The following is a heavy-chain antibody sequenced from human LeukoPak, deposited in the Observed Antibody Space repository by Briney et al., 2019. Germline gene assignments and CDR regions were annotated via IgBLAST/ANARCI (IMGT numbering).Heavy chain of an antibody. Sequence: PSETLSLTCAVYGGSFSGYYWSWIRQPPGKGLEWIGEINHSGSTNYNPSLKSRLTISVDTSKNQFSLKLSSVTAADTAVYYCARESYGDSHWGQGTLVTVSS. V-gene: IGHV4-34*01. CDR3: ARESYGDSH. CDR2: INHSGST. D-gene: IGHD4-17*01. CDR1: GGSFSGYY. J-gene: IGHJ4*02.